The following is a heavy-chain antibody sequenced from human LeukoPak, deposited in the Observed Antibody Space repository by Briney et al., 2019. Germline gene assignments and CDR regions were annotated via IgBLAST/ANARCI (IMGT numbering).Heavy chain of an antibody. CDR3: AKDGAAVAGKHYYYYMDV. V-gene: IGHV3-30*02. CDR2: IRYDGSNK. D-gene: IGHD6-19*01. J-gene: IGHJ6*03. Sequence: GGSLRLSCAASGFTFSSYGMHWVRQAPGKGLEWVAFIRYDGSNKYYADSVKGRFTISRDNSKNTLYLQMNSLRAEDTAVYYCAKDGAAVAGKHYYYYMDVWGKGTTVTISS. CDR1: GFTFSSYG.